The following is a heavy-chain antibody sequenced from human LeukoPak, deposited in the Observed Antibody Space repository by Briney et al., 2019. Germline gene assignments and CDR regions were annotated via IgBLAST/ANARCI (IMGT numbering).Heavy chain of an antibody. CDR1: GFTFSSYE. CDR2: ISSRGSTI. V-gene: IGHV3-48*03. J-gene: IGHJ6*04. Sequence: GGSLRLSCAASGFTFSSYEMNWVRQAPGKGVEWVSDISSRGSTIYYADSVRDGSTISRDNPKNALYLQMNSLTADDAAVYYCPEHSITMFGGVWGKGTTVTISS. CDR3: PEHSITMFGGV. D-gene: IGHD3-10*02.